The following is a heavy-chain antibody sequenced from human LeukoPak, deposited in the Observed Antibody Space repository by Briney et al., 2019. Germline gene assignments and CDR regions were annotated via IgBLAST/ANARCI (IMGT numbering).Heavy chain of an antibody. CDR1: GYSLSRGYY. CDR2: VYHIGNT. J-gene: IGHJ4*02. CDR3: ARAGWIITSAIDY. V-gene: IGHV4-38-2*02. Sequence: SETLSLTCSVSGYSLSRGYYWAWIRQPPGRGLEWIGTVYHIGNTYYNPSLESRASMSVVTSTNEFSLTLKSVTAADTAVYYCARAGWIITSAIDYWGQGALVTVSS. D-gene: IGHD3-22*01.